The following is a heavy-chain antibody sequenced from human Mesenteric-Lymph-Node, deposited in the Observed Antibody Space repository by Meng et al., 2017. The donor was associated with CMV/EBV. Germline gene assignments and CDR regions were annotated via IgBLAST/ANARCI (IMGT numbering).Heavy chain of an antibody. CDR1: GFTFSNYA. CDR2: ILYDGRYN. Sequence: GESLKISCAASGFTFSNYAMHWVRQAPGKGLDWVAVILYDGRYNYYAESVKGRFTISRDNSKNTLYLQMNSLRAEDTAVYYCARESAPIFGVVIKSFDYWGQGTLVTVSS. CDR3: ARESAPIFGVVIKSFDY. J-gene: IGHJ4*02. V-gene: IGHV3-30*04. D-gene: IGHD3-3*01.